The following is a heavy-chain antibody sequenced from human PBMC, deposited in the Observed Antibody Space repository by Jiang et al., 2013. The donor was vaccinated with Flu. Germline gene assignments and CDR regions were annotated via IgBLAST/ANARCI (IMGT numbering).Heavy chain of an antibody. Sequence: QLLESGGGVVQPGRSLRLSCEASGFTSVTMLSLAPPGCRQGAGGVALISYDGNREHYADSVKGRFTISRDNSKSTLYLQLNNLRPEDTGVYRCVREEHPYYDSPTGALGVWGQGTTVTVSS. CDR3: VREEHPYYDSPTGALGV. J-gene: IGHJ6*02. D-gene: IGHD3-22*01. V-gene: IGHV3-30-3*01. CDR1: GFTSVTML. CDR2: ISYDGNRE.